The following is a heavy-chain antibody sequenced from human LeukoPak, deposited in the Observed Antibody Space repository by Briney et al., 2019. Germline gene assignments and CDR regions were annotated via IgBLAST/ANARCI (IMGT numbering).Heavy chain of an antibody. V-gene: IGHV4-4*02. D-gene: IGHD6-19*01. CDR2: IYHSGST. CDR1: GGSISSSNW. J-gene: IGHJ3*02. Sequence: SETLSLTCAVSGGSISSSNWWSWVRQPPGKGLEWIGEIYHSGSTNYDPSLKSRVTISVDNSKKQFSLKLSSVTAADTAVYYCARENLVAGTSGSGYDAFDIWGQGTMVTVSS. CDR3: ARENLVAGTSGSGYDAFDI.